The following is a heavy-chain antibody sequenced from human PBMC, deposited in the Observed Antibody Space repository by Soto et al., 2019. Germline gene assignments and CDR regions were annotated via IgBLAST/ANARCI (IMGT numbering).Heavy chain of an antibody. Sequence: QVQLQQWGAGLLKPSETLSLTCAVYGGSFSGYYWSWIRQPPGKGLEWIGEINHSGSTNYNPSLKGRVTISVDTATHQFSLKLGSVTAADTAVYYCARGRKFWGSYRYTPPYYFDYWGQGTLVTVSS. CDR2: INHSGST. CDR3: ARGRKFWGSYRYTPPYYFDY. CDR1: GGSFSGYY. V-gene: IGHV4-34*01. J-gene: IGHJ4*02. D-gene: IGHD3-16*02.